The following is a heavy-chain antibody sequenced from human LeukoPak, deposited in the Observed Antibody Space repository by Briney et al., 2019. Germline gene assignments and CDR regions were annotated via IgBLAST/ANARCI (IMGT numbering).Heavy chain of an antibody. CDR2: IYYSGST. CDR1: GGSISSYY. Sequence: SETLSLTCTVSGGSISSYYWSWIRQPPGKGLQWIGYIYYSGSTNYNPSLKSRVTISVDTSKNQFSLKLSSVTAADTAVYYCARRFGFLAARRNNWFDPWGQGTLVTVSS. J-gene: IGHJ5*02. CDR3: ARRFGFLAARRNNWFDP. D-gene: IGHD6-6*01. V-gene: IGHV4-59*12.